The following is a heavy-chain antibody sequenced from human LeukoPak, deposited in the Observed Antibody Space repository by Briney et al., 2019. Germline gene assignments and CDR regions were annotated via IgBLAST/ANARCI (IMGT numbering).Heavy chain of an antibody. Sequence: VSVRVSCKASGYTFTNYGINWVRQAPGQRPEWMGWFSTYNGDTKYAQKLKGRVTLTADTLTSTAYMELRTLISDDTATYYCAIGQGVITWGGADVYDVWGQGTTVIVSS. D-gene: IGHD3-16*01. CDR1: GYTFTNYG. CDR2: FSTYNGDT. CDR3: AIGQGVITWGGADVYDV. J-gene: IGHJ3*01. V-gene: IGHV1-18*01.